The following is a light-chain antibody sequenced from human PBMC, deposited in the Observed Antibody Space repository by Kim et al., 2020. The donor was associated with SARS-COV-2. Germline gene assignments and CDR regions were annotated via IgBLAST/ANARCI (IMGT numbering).Light chain of an antibody. Sequence: SPGDTATLSCRASQSVGTYLAWHQQKPGQAPRLLISDASNRATGIPARFSASGSGTDFTLTISSLEPEDFAVYYCQQRTNWPPLTFGGGTKVDIK. CDR1: QSVGTY. J-gene: IGKJ4*01. V-gene: IGKV3-11*01. CDR3: QQRTNWPPLT. CDR2: DAS.